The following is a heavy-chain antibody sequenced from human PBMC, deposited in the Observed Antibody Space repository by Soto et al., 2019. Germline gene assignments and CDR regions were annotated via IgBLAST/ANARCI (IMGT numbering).Heavy chain of an antibody. D-gene: IGHD3-10*01. Sequence: GGSLRLSCAVSGFTFINYNMNWVRQDPGKGLEWVSSISSSSSYIHYADSVKGRFTISRDNAKNSLYLQMNSLRAEDTAVYYCARVTGNYYGSGPLDYWGQGTLVTVSS. J-gene: IGHJ4*02. CDR2: ISSSSSYI. CDR1: GFTFINYN. CDR3: ARVTGNYYGSGPLDY. V-gene: IGHV3-21*01.